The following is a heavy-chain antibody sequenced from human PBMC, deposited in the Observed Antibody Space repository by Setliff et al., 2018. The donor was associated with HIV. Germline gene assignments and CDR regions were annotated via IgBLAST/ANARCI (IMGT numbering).Heavy chain of an antibody. CDR3: VTLSYSSG. CDR2: IWFDASYK. CDR1: GFSFRSYG. J-gene: IGHJ4*02. D-gene: IGHD6-6*01. V-gene: IGHV3-33*03. Sequence: ALRLSCAASGFSFRSYGMHWVRQAPGKGLEWVAVIWFDASYKYHADSVEGRFTISRDNSKNTLYLQMNGLRGEDTAVYYCVTLSYSSGWGQGTQVTVSS.